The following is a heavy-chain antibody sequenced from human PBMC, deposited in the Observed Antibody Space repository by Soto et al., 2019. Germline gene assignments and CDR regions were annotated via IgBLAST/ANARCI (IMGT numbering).Heavy chain of an antibody. CDR1: GLTFSNYV. Sequence: EVQLLVSGGGLVQPGGSLRLSCAASGLTFSNYVMTWLRKAPGKGLEWVSSIRFSVSDTFYADSVKGRFTVSRDNSKITLFLQMNSLRSEDTAVYYCAQSDKFNSDCSGWANRFDYWGQGPLVTGYS. J-gene: IGHJ4*02. V-gene: IGHV3-23*01. CDR3: AQSDKFNSDCSGWANRFDY. CDR2: IRFSVSDT. D-gene: IGHD6-19*01.